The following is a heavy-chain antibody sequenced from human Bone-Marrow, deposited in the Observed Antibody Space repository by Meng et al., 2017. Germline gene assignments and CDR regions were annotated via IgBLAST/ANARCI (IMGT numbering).Heavy chain of an antibody. V-gene: IGHV4-34*02. J-gene: IGHJ4*02. CDR1: GGSFSYYY. Sequence: PQQWGPGLLKPSEPLSLTCVVSGGSFSYYYWSWIRQPPGKGLEWIGEINHSGSTNYNPSLESRATISVDTSQNNLSLKLSSVTAADSAVYYCARGPTTMAHDFDYWGQGTLVTVSS. CDR3: ARGPTTMAHDFDY. D-gene: IGHD4-11*01. CDR2: INHSGST.